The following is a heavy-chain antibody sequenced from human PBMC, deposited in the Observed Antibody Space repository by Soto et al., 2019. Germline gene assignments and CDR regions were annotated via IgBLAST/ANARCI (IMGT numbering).Heavy chain of an antibody. CDR3: AREWGGYYYEYYYYYYGMDV. CDR2: ISSSSSTI. V-gene: IGHV3-48*01. CDR1: GFTFSSYS. J-gene: IGHJ6*02. D-gene: IGHD3-22*01. Sequence: PGGSLRLSCAASGFTFSSYSMNWVRQAPGKGLEWVSYISSSSSTIYYADSVKGRFTISRDNAKNSLYLQMNSLRAEDTAVYYCAREWGGYYYEYYYYYYGMDVWGQGTTVTVSS.